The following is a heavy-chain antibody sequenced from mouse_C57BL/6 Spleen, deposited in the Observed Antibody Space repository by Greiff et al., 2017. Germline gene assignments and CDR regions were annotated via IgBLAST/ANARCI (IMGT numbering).Heavy chain of an antibody. J-gene: IGHJ2*01. Sequence: EVKLQESGPGLVKPSQSLSLTCSVTGYSITSGYYWNWIRQFPGNKLEWMGYISYDGSNNYNPSLKNRISITRDTSKNQFFLKLNSVTTEDTATYYCARDDYYGSFDYWGQGTTLTVSS. V-gene: IGHV3-6*01. D-gene: IGHD1-1*01. CDR3: ARDDYYGSFDY. CDR1: GYSITSGYY. CDR2: ISYDGSN.